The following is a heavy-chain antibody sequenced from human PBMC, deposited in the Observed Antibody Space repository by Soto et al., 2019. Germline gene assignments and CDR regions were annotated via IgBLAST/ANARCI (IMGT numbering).Heavy chain of an antibody. CDR2: ISSSGGSI. D-gene: IGHD5-12*01. CDR1: GFTFSSYA. V-gene: IGHV3-23*01. Sequence: PGGSLRLSCAASGFTFSSYAMSWVRQAPGKGLEWVSAISSSGGSIYYADSVKGRFTISRDNAKNTLYLQMNSLRAEDTAVYYCARAWTIVAPWMDFWGQGTLVTVSS. J-gene: IGHJ4*02. CDR3: ARAWTIVAPWMDF.